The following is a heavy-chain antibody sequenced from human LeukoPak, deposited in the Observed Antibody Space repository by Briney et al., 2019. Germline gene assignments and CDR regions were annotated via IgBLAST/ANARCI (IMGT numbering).Heavy chain of an antibody. CDR2: ISSSGSTI. J-gene: IGHJ4*02. Sequence: GGSLRLSCAASGFTFSDHYMSWIRQAPGKGLEWVSYISSSGSTIYYADSVKGRFTISRDNAKNSLYLQMNSLRAEDTAVYFCARRRYNWNAIDYWGQGTLVTVSS. CDR1: GFTFSDHY. D-gene: IGHD1-20*01. V-gene: IGHV3-11*01. CDR3: ARRRYNWNAIDY.